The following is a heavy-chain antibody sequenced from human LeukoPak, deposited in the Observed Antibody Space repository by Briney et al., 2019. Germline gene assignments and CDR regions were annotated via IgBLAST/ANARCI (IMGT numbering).Heavy chain of an antibody. Sequence: PGGSLRLSCAASGFTFSSSWMSWVRQAPGKGLEWVANIKPDGSEEFHVDSVKGRFTISRDNSKSSLSLQMNSLRAEDTAVYYCARYGLTAALDFWGQGTLVTVSS. CDR1: GFTFSSSW. V-gene: IGHV3-7*01. J-gene: IGHJ4*02. CDR2: IKPDGSEE. D-gene: IGHD2-21*02. CDR3: ARYGLTAALDF.